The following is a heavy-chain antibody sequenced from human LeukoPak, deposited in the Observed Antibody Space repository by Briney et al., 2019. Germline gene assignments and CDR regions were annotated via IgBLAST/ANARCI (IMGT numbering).Heavy chain of an antibody. Sequence: GGSLRLSCAASGFTFSSYWMHWARQAPGKGLVWVSRINSDGSSTSYADSVKGRFTISRDNAKNTLYLQMNSLRAEDTAVYYCARVAYGSGSYRLHYFDYWGQGTLVTVSS. J-gene: IGHJ4*02. V-gene: IGHV3-74*01. D-gene: IGHD3-10*01. CDR3: ARVAYGSGSYRLHYFDY. CDR2: INSDGSST. CDR1: GFTFSSYW.